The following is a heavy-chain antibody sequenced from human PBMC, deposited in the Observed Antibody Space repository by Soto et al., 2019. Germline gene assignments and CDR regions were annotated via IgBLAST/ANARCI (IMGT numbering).Heavy chain of an antibody. Sequence: QVQLVQSGVEVKKPGASVKISCKASGYTFTRYTMNWVRQAPGQRLEWMGWINPDNGNTKSPQKFQDRVIITRDTSAITAYMDLSSLRSEDTAVYYCARGIATGPLDPWGQGTLVTVSS. CDR1: GYTFTRYT. CDR3: ARGIATGPLDP. CDR2: INPDNGNT. J-gene: IGHJ5*02. V-gene: IGHV1-3*01. D-gene: IGHD2-15*01.